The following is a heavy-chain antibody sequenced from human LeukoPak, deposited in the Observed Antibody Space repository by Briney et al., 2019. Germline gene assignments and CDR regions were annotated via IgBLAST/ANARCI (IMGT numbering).Heavy chain of an antibody. D-gene: IGHD5-12*01. V-gene: IGHV3-11*01. CDR1: GVTFSDYY. Sequence: PGGSLRLSCAASGVTFSDYYMSLIRQAPGKGLEWVSYISSSGSTIYYADSVKGRFTTSRDNAKNSLYLQMNSLRAEDTAVYYCARVGEWLRFSFDYWGQGTLVTVSS. CDR2: ISSSGSTI. J-gene: IGHJ4*02. CDR3: ARVGEWLRFSFDY.